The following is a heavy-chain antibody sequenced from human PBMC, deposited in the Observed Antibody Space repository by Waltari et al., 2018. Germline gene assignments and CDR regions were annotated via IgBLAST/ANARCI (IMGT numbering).Heavy chain of an antibody. CDR2: IIPIFGTA. V-gene: IGHV1-69*01. J-gene: IGHJ6*02. Sequence: QVQLVQSGAEVKKPGSSVKVSCKASGGTFSSYAISWVRQAPGQGLEWMGGIIPIFGTAKYAQKFKGRVTITADEYTSTAYMELSSLRSEDTAVYYCAFGYCSGGSCYWYYYYGMDVWGQGTTVTVSS. D-gene: IGHD2-15*01. CDR3: AFGYCSGGSCYWYYYYGMDV. CDR1: GGTFSSYA.